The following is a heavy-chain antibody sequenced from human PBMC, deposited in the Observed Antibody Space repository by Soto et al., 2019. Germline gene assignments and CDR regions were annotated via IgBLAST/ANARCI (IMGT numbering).Heavy chain of an antibody. CDR3: TRRYCYNNGCLIDY. J-gene: IGHJ4*02. D-gene: IGHD3-16*02. CDR1: GFTFDAYQ. V-gene: IGHV3-48*03. Sequence: EIQLLESGGGLVQPGGSLRLSCAAPGFTFDAYQMSWVRQAPGKGLEWLSYIRNDGRTTYDADSVKGRFTVSRDNAKNSMYLQMKRLRVEDTGVYYCTRRYCYNNGCLIDYWGQGTLVTVSS. CDR2: IRNDGRTT.